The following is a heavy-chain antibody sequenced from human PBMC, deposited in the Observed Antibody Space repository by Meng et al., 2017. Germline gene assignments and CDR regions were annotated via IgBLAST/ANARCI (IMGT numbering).Heavy chain of an antibody. D-gene: IGHD1-26*01. Sequence: ETLSLTCTVSGGSISSYYWSWIRQPPGKGLEWMGIIYPGDSDTRYSPSFQGQVTISADKSISTAYLQWSSLKASDTAMYYCARLVGATSAFDIWGQGTRVTGSS. CDR3: ARLVGATSAFDI. CDR2: IYPGDSDT. V-gene: IGHV5-51*01. CDR1: GGSISSYY. J-gene: IGHJ3*02.